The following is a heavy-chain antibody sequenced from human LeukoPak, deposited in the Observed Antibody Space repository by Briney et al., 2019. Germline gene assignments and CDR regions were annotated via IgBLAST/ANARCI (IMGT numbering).Heavy chain of an antibody. V-gene: IGHV3-30*03. Sequence: PGRSLRLSCAASEFTFSSYGMHWVRQAPGKGLEWVEVISYDESKKCYADSVKGRFTISRDNSKNTLFLQMNSLRPEDTAVYYCARQDKLLWFGELAYWFDPWGQGTLVTVSS. CDR1: EFTFSSYG. CDR2: ISYDESKK. D-gene: IGHD3-10*01. J-gene: IGHJ5*02. CDR3: ARQDKLLWFGELAYWFDP.